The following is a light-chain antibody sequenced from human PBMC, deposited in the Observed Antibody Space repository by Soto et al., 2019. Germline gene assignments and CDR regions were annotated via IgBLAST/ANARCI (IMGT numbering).Light chain of an antibody. V-gene: IGKV3-20*01. CDR1: QAVSSSY. CDR2: DAS. J-gene: IGKJ2*01. Sequence: EIVLTQSPTTLSLSPGETATLSCRASQAVSSSYLAWYQQKPGQAPRVVIYDASTRAAGSPDRFSGSGYATDFPLTISSLEPEDVAVYYCQQYEGGFIFGQGTMLEIK. CDR3: QQYEGGFI.